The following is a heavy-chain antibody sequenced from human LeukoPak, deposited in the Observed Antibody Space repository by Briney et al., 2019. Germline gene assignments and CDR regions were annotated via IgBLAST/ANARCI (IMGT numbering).Heavy chain of an antibody. D-gene: IGHD1-26*01. CDR3: ARGGELLRPADY. J-gene: IGHJ4*02. Sequence: GGSLRLSCAASGFTFSNYWMSWVRQAPGKGLEWVANMNQDGSEKYYVDSVKGRFTISRDNAKNSLYLQMNNLRAEDTAVFYCARGGELLRPADYWGQGTLVTVSS. CDR2: MNQDGSEK. V-gene: IGHV3-7*01. CDR1: GFTFSNYW.